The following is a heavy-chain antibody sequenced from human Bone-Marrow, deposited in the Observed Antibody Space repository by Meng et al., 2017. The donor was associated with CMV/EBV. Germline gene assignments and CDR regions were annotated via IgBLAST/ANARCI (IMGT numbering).Heavy chain of an antibody. Sequence: GESLKISCAASGFTFSSYAMHWVRQAPGKGLEWVAFIRYDGSNKYYADSVEGRFTISRDNSKNTLYLQMNSLRAEDTAVYNCAKDEWEWEPLKGPPFAYWGQGTLVTVSS. J-gene: IGHJ4*02. CDR1: GFTFSSYA. CDR3: AKDEWEWEPLKGPPFAY. CDR2: IRYDGSNK. V-gene: IGHV3-30*02. D-gene: IGHD1-26*01.